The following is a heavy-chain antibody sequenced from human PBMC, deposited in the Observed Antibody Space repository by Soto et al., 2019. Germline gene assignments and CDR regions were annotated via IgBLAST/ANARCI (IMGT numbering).Heavy chain of an antibody. CDR2: IAPTDSYT. Sequence: GESLKISCKGSGYSFTSYWISWVRQMPGKGLVWMGWIAPTDSYTNYSPSFRGHVTISADKSISTAYLQWSSLKASDTAMHYCATPGSSGYYTPRGQGTLVTVAS. J-gene: IGHJ5*02. D-gene: IGHD3-22*01. V-gene: IGHV5-10-1*01. CDR3: ATPGSSGYYTP. CDR1: GYSFTSYW.